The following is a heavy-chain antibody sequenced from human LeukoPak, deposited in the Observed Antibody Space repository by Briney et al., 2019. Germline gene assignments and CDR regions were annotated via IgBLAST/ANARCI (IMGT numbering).Heavy chain of an antibody. CDR1: GLTFSSYS. D-gene: IGHD2-21*01. Sequence: GGSLRLSCAASGLTFSSYSMNWVRQAPGKGLEWVSSISSSSSYIYYADSVKGRFTISRDNAKNSLYLQMNSLRAEDTAVYYCARERLLSANWFDPWGQGTLVTVSS. V-gene: IGHV3-21*01. CDR3: ARERLLSANWFDP. CDR2: ISSSSSYI. J-gene: IGHJ5*02.